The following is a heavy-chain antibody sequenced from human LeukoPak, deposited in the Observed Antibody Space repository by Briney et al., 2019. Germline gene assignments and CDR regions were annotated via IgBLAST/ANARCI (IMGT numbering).Heavy chain of an antibody. CDR2: INPNSGGT. Sequence: ASVKVSCKASRYTFTGYYMHWVRQAPGQGLEWMGWINPNSGGTNYAQKFQGRVTMTRDTSISTAYMELSRLRSDDTAVYYCARVFSAHPAGPNDYWGQGTLVTVSS. V-gene: IGHV1-2*02. CDR1: RYTFTGYY. CDR3: ARVFSAHPAGPNDY. D-gene: IGHD6-6*01. J-gene: IGHJ4*02.